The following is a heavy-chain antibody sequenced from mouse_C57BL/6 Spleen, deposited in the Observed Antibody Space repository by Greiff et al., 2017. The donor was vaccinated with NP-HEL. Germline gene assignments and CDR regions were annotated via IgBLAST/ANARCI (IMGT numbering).Heavy chain of an antibody. V-gene: IGHV5-17*01. CDR2: ISSGSSNI. CDR3: AKGYYGRSQAWFAY. Sequence: EVKVVESGGGLVKPGGSLKLSCAASGFTFSDYGMHWVRQAPEKGLEWVAYISSGSSNIYYADTVKGRFTISRDNAKNTLFLQMTSLRSEDTAMYYCAKGYYGRSQAWFAYWGQGTLVTVSA. CDR1: GFTFSDYG. D-gene: IGHD1-1*01. J-gene: IGHJ3*01.